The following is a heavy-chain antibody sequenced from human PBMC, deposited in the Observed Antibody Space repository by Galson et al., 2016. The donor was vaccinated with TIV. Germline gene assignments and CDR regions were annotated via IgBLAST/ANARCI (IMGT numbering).Heavy chain of an antibody. Sequence: SVKVSCKASGYTFTIHPIHWMRQAPGQRLEWLGLINTGNADTKYSQKFQGRVTFTRDTSARTAYLELSSLRPEDTAVDYCCSPPYRGDYCKQYDLWGPGTLVTVSS. CDR2: INTGNADT. V-gene: IGHV1-3*04. CDR1: GYTFTIHP. J-gene: IGHJ4*02. D-gene: IGHD3/OR15-3a*01. CDR3: CSPPYRGDYCKQYDL.